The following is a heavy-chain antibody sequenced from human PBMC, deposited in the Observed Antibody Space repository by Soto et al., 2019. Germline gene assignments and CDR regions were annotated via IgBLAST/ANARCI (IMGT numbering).Heavy chain of an antibody. J-gene: IGHJ4*02. D-gene: IGHD1-7*01. Sequence: QVQLVQSGAEVKKPGSSVKVSCKASGGTFSSYAISWVRQAPGQGLEWMGGIIPIFGTANYAQKFQGRVTITADEATSTAYMELSSLRSEDTAVYHCARDREATGTTVPVFFDYWGQGTLVTVSS. V-gene: IGHV1-69*12. CDR2: IIPIFGTA. CDR1: GGTFSSYA. CDR3: ARDREATGTTVPVFFDY.